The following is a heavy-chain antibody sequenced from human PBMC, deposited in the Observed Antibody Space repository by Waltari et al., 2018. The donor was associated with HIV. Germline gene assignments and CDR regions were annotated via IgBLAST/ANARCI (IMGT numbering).Heavy chain of an antibody. Sequence: AESGGRLIPPGGSLGLSCTASTISVAGKHVTWIRQAPGVSLEWVAVIYPDDTTHYADSVSGRFTISRAKSRTTVLLLMSGLFVDDTATYFCATGVRYYGPWGQGTRVTVSS. CDR1: TISVAGKH. CDR2: IYPDDTT. CDR3: ATGVRYYGP. V-gene: IGHV3-53*01. D-gene: IGHD3-10*01. J-gene: IGHJ5*02.